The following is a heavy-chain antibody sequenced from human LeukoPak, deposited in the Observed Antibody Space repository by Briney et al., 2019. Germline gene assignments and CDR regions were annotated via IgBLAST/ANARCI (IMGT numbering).Heavy chain of an antibody. CDR1: GYTLTELS. Sequence: ASVKVSCKVSGYTLTELSMHWVRQAPGKGFEWMGGFDPEDGETIYAQKFQGRVTMTEDTSTDTAYMKLSSLRSEDTAVYYCATGSSGWYRAPSSFDYWGQGTLVTVSS. CDR3: ATGSSGWYRAPSSFDY. D-gene: IGHD6-19*01. CDR2: FDPEDGET. J-gene: IGHJ4*02. V-gene: IGHV1-24*01.